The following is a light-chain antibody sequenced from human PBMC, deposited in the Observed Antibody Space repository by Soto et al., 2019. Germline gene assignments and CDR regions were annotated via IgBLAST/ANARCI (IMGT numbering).Light chain of an antibody. Sequence: EIVLTQSPGTLSLSPGERATLSCRASQSINSRYLAWYQQKPGQAPRLLIYGASSRATGIPDRFSGSGSGTDFTFTISRLEHEDFAVYYCQQFGSSPGFTFGPGTIVDIK. J-gene: IGKJ3*01. CDR2: GAS. CDR3: QQFGSSPGFT. V-gene: IGKV3-20*01. CDR1: QSINSRY.